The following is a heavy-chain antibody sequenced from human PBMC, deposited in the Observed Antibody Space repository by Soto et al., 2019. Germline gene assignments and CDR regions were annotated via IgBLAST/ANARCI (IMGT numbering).Heavy chain of an antibody. D-gene: IGHD1-26*01. V-gene: IGHV1-18*04. CDR1: GYNFMRYG. J-gene: IGHJ5*02. Sequence: QVQLVQSGAEVKKPGASVKVSCKASGYNFMRYGFTWVRQAPGQGLEWMGWINVDNGETKYPQKIQGRVTMTTDTSTSTVYMELRSLTSDDAAVYYCEKCISGGYSDWFDPWGHVTLVTVSS. CDR2: INVDNGET. CDR3: EKCISGGYSDWFDP.